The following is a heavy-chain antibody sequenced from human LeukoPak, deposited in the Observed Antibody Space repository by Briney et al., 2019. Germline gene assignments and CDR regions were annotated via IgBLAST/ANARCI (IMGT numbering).Heavy chain of an antibody. Sequence: GGSLRLSCAASGFTFSSYSMNWVRQAPGKGLEGVAFIRYDGSNKYYADSVKGGFTISRDNSKNTLYLQMNSLRAEDTAVYYCAKEGHPYGSGSYYFDYWGQGTLVTVSS. J-gene: IGHJ4*02. CDR3: AKEGHPYGSGSYYFDY. D-gene: IGHD3-10*01. CDR2: IRYDGSNK. V-gene: IGHV3-30*02. CDR1: GFTFSSYS.